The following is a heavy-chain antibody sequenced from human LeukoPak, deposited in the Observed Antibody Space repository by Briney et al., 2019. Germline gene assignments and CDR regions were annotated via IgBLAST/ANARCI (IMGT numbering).Heavy chain of an antibody. J-gene: IGHJ5*02. Sequence: PGGSLRLSCAASGFTFSSYWMSWVRQAPGKGLEWVANIKQDGSEKYYVDSAKGRFTISRDNAKNSLYLQMNSLRAEDTAVYYCARATFFWSGYPGRTWFDPWGQGTLVTVSS. CDR2: IKQDGSEK. D-gene: IGHD3-3*01. CDR3: ARATFFWSGYPGRTWFDP. CDR1: GFTFSSYW. V-gene: IGHV3-7*01.